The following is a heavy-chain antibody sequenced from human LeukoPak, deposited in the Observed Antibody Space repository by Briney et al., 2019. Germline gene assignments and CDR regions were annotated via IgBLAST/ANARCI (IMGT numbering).Heavy chain of an antibody. Sequence: PGGSLRLSCAASGFTFSSYAMHWVRQAPGKGLEWVAVISYDGSNKYYADSVKGRFTISRDNSKNTLYLQMNSLRAEDTAVYYCASAYMVRGAPDYWGQGTLVTVSS. CDR1: GFTFSSYA. D-gene: IGHD3-10*01. CDR3: ASAYMVRGAPDY. CDR2: ISYDGSNK. V-gene: IGHV3-30-3*01. J-gene: IGHJ4*02.